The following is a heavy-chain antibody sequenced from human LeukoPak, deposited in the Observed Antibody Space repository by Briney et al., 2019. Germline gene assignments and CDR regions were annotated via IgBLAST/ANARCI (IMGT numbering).Heavy chain of an antibody. D-gene: IGHD4-17*01. V-gene: IGHV1-8*03. CDR3: ARTTSLTASGYDC. CDR1: GYTFTTYH. J-gene: IGHJ4*02. CDR2: MNPYNGDR. Sequence: ASVKVSCKTSGYTFTTYHINWVRQGTGQGLEWLGWMNPYNGDRGYAQKFQGRLSITSDTSISTAYMELSSLKSDDTAVYFCARTTSLTASGYDCWGQGTLVTVSS.